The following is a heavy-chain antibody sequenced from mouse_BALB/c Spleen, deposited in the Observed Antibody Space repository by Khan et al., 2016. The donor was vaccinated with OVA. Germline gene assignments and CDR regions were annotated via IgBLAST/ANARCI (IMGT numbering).Heavy chain of an antibody. CDR2: ISDGGSYT. J-gene: IGHJ3*01. Sequence: EVQLVESGGGLVKPGGSLKLSCAASGFTFSDYYMYWVRQTPEKRLEWVATISDGGSYTYYPDSVKGRFTITRDNDKKNLYLQMTSLKSEDTAMYYCAREWGLYRYAWFAYGGQGTLVTVSA. D-gene: IGHD2-14*01. CDR1: GFTFSDYY. CDR3: AREWGLYRYAWFAY. V-gene: IGHV5-4*02.